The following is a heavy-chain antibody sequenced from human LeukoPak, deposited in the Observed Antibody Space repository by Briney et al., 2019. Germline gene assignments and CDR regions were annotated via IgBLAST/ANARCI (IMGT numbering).Heavy chain of an antibody. J-gene: IGHJ4*02. Sequence: GASLRLSCAGSGFASDSHAMTWVRQAPGKGLEWVSAISTSGRDKYYADSVKGRFTISKDNSKNTVYLQMNTLRADDTALYLCARNAYNWGGADYWGQGILVTVSS. V-gene: IGHV3-23*01. CDR3: ARNAYNWGGADY. CDR1: GFASDSHA. CDR2: ISTSGRDK. D-gene: IGHD5-24*01.